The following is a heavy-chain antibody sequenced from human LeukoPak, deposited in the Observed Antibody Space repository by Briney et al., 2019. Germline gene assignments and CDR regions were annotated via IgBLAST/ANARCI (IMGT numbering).Heavy chain of an antibody. Sequence: SETLSLTCTVSGGSISNGDYYWSWIRQAPGKGLEWIGYIYYSGSTYYNPSLKSRVTISVDTSKNQFSLKLSSVTAADTAVYYCARDSGGSCYDYWGQGTLVTVSS. CDR3: ARDSGGSCYDY. D-gene: IGHD2-15*01. CDR1: GGSISNGDYY. J-gene: IGHJ4*02. V-gene: IGHV4-30-4*01. CDR2: IYYSGST.